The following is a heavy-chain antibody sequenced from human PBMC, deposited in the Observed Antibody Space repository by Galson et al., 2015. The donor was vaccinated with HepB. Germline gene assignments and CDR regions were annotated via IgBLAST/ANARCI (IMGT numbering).Heavy chain of an antibody. CDR3: ARDQWSSSFRDYYYYGMDV. CDR2: ISSSSSYI. J-gene: IGHJ6*02. D-gene: IGHD6-13*01. V-gene: IGHV3-21*01. CDR1: GFTFSSYS. Sequence: SLRLSCAASGFTFSSYSMNWVRQAPGKGLEWVSSISSSSSYIYYADSVKGRFTISRDNAKNSLYLQMNSLRAEDTAVYYCARDQWSSSFRDYYYYGMDVWGQGTTVTVSS.